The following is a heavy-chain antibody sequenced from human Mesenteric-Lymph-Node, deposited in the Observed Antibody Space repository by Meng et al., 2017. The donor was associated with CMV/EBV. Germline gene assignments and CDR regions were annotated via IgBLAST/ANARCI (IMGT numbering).Heavy chain of an antibody. J-gene: IGHJ4*02. D-gene: IGHD2-15*01. CDR2: IYYSGST. Sequence: GSLRLSCTVSGGSISSSSYYWGWIRQPPGKGLEWIASIYYSGSTYHNPSLKSRVTISVDTSKNQFSLKLSSVTAADTAVYYCARRDGYCSGGSCYSLGYWGQGTLVTVSS. V-gene: IGHV4-39*07. CDR3: ARRDGYCSGGSCYSLGY. CDR1: GGSISSSSYY.